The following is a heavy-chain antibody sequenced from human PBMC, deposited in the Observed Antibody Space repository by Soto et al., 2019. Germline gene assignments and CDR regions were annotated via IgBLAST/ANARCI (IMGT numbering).Heavy chain of an antibody. J-gene: IGHJ6*02. CDR3: AKSNIVGEDYYYYAMDV. D-gene: IGHD2-15*01. CDR2: INWNSGSI. V-gene: IGHV3-9*01. Sequence: PGGSLRLSCAASGFTFDDYAMYWVRQAPGKGLEWVSGINWNSGSIGYADSVKGRFTISRDNAKNSLYLQMNSLRAEDTALYYCAKSNIVGEDYYYYAMDVWGQGTTVTVSS. CDR1: GFTFDDYA.